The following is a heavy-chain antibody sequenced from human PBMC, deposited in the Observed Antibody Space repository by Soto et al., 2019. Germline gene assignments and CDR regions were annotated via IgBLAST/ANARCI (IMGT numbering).Heavy chain of an antibody. J-gene: IGHJ4*02. V-gene: IGHV2-5*02. CDR2: IYWDDDK. CDR1: GFSLTTSGVG. Sequence: QITLNESGPTQVKPRQTLTLTCTFSGFSLTTSGVGVGWIRQSPGKAPEGLALIYWDDDKRYRPSLTSRLTITKDPSKIQVVLTVADLDPADTATYYCAHRVLRTVFGLVTTTAIYFDFWGQGTPVAVSS. D-gene: IGHD3-3*01. CDR3: AHRVLRTVFGLVTTTAIYFDF.